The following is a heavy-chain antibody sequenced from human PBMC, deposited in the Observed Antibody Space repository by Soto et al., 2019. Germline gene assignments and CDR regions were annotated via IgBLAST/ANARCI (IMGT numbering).Heavy chain of an antibody. D-gene: IGHD3-3*01. J-gene: IGHJ3*02. CDR2: IYYSGST. CDR3: ARGRRPDYDFWSDRRDAFDI. Sequence: SETLSLTCTVSGDSISSGGYYWSWIRQHPGKGLEWIGYIYYSGSTYYNPSFQRRATISFDTSKIQFSLRLSSVTAADTALYFCARGRRPDYDFWSDRRDAFDIWGQGTMVT. CDR1: GDSISSGGYY. V-gene: IGHV4-31*03.